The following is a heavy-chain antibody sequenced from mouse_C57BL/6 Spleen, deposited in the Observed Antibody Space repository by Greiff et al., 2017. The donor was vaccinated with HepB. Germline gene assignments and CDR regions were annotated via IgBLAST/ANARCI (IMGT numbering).Heavy chain of an antibody. V-gene: IGHV1-54*01. CDR1: GYAFTNYL. Sequence: QVQLQQSGAELVRPGTSVKVSCKASGYAFTNYLIEWVKQRPGQGLEWIGVINPGSGGTNYNEKFKGKATLTADKYSSTAYMQLSSLTSEESAVYFCARYITTPDYFDYWGQGTTLTVSS. CDR3: ARYITTPDYFDY. CDR2: INPGSGGT. D-gene: IGHD1-1*01. J-gene: IGHJ2*01.